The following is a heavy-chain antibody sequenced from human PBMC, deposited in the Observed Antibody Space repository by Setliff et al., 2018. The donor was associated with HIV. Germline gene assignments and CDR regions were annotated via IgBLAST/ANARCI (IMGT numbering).Heavy chain of an antibody. D-gene: IGHD3-22*01. CDR1: GGFISTYY. Sequence: KSSETLSLTCTVSGGFISTYYWSWIRQPPGKGLEWIGYIYYSGSTNYNPSLKSRVTMSVDKSLNQVSLKLSSVTAADTAVYFCARGGPDYYDYPYFDSWGQGTLVTVSS. CDR2: IYYSGST. J-gene: IGHJ4*02. V-gene: IGHV4-59*12. CDR3: ARGGPDYYDYPYFDS.